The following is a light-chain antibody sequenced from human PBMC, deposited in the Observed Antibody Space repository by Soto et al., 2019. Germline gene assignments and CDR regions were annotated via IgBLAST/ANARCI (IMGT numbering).Light chain of an antibody. CDR2: DAS. CDR3: QQTYSTPWT. Sequence: DIQMTQSPSSLSASVGDRVTITCRASQSISSYLNWYQQKPGKAPKLLIYDASSLQSGVPPRFSGSGSGTDFTLSINSLQPEDFATYYCQQTYSTPWTFGQGTKVDI. V-gene: IGKV1-39*01. CDR1: QSISSY. J-gene: IGKJ1*01.